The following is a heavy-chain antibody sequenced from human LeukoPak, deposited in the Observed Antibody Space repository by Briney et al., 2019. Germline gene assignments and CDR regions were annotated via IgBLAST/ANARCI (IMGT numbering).Heavy chain of an antibody. CDR1: GGSISSSSYY. V-gene: IGHV4-39*01. CDR3: ATRYCSGGSCQNSHFDY. J-gene: IGHJ4*02. D-gene: IGHD2-15*01. CDR2: IYYSGST. Sequence: NPSETLSLTCTVSGGSISSSSYYWGCIRQPPGKGLEWIGSIYYSGSTYYNPSLKSRVTISVDTSKNQFSLKLSSVTAADTAVYYCATRYCSGGSCQNSHFDYWGQGTLVTVSS.